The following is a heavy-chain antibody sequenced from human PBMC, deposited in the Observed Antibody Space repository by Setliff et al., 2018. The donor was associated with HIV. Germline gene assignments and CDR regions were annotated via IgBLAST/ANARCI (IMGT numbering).Heavy chain of an antibody. CDR3: ARGDNFWSGYNF. CDR2: IYHSGSA. CDR1: GGSISSGNW. D-gene: IGHD3-3*01. Sequence: SETLSLTCAVSGGSISSGNWLNWVRQPPGKGLEWIGEIYHSGSANYNPSLKSRVTISVDKSKNQSSLKLSSVTAADTAVYYCARGDNFWSGYNFWGQGTMVT. J-gene: IGHJ3*01. V-gene: IGHV4-4*02.